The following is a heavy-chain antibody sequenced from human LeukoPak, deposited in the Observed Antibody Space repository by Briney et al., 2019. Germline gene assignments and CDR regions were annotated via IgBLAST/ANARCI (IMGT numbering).Heavy chain of an antibody. CDR3: ARDRLSVFDY. V-gene: IGHV4-59*01. CDR2: IYYSGST. J-gene: IGHJ4*02. D-gene: IGHD3-16*01. Sequence: SETLSLTCTVSGGSISSYYWSWIRQPPGKGLERIGYIYYSGSTNYNPSLKSRVTISADTSKNQFSLKLSSVTAADTAVYYCARDRLSVFDYWGQGTLVTVSS. CDR1: GGSISSYY.